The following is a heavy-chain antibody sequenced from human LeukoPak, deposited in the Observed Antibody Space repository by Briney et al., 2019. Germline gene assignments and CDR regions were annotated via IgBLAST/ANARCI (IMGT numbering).Heavy chain of an antibody. CDR1: GFTFSSYD. J-gene: IGHJ4*02. D-gene: IGHD3-10*01. CDR2: IGTAGDT. V-gene: IGHV3-13*01. CDR3: ARAPPRHYYGSGSPFFDY. Sequence: GGSLRLSCAASGFTFSSYDMHWVRQATGKGLEWVSAIGTAGDTYYPGSVKGRFTISRENAKNSLYLQMNSLRAGDTAVYYCARAPPRHYYGSGSPFFDYWGQGTLVTVSS.